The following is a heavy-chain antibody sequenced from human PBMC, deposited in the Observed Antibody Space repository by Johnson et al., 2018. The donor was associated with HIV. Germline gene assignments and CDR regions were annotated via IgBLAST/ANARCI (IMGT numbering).Heavy chain of an antibody. D-gene: IGHD4-23*01. CDR3: AKSPGKDHGGKSGAFDI. CDR2: IRYDGSNE. Sequence: QVQLVESGGGVVQPGRSLRLSCAASGFTFSSFGMHWVRQAPGKGLAWVAFIRYDGSNEYYADSVKGRFTISRDNSKNTLYLQMKSLRVEATAVYYCAKSPGKDHGGKSGAFDIWGQGTMVTVSS. CDR1: GFTFSSFG. V-gene: IGHV3-30*02. J-gene: IGHJ3*02.